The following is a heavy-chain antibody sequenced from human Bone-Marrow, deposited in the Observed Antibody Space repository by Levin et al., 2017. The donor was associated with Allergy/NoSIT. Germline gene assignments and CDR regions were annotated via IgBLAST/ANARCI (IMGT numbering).Heavy chain of an antibody. V-gene: IGHV3-66*02. D-gene: IGHD2-2*01. Sequence: GESLKISCAASGFTVSSHYMSWVRQAPGKGLEWVSVIYSGGSTYYADSVKGRFTISRDNSKNTLYLQMNSLRAEDTAVYYCARGVVPADLYYYYMDVWGKGTTVTVSS. CDR1: GFTVSSHY. J-gene: IGHJ6*03. CDR3: ARGVVPADLYYYYMDV. CDR2: IYSGGST.